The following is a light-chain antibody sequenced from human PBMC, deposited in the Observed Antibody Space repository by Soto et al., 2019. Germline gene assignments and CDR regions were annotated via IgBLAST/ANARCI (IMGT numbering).Light chain of an antibody. Sequence: DIHMTQSPSSLSAAVGDRVTITFQASQDITLYLNWYQHKPGKAPNLLIHDVSTLEPGVPARFSGRGSGTTFTLTIINLQPEDVATYYCQQYDSRPNTFGQGTKVDIK. CDR1: QDITLY. CDR2: DVS. CDR3: QQYDSRPNT. J-gene: IGKJ2*01. V-gene: IGKV1-33*01.